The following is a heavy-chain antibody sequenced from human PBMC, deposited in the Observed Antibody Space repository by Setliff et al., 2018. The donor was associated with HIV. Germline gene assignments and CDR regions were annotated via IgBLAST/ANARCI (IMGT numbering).Heavy chain of an antibody. CDR2: IYHAGNT. Sequence: PSETLSLTCAVKGGSYSAYYWSWIRQSPGKGLEWIGDIYHAGNTYYNPSLKSRVTISVDTSKNQISLRLNSLTAADTALYYCARGTSLNVVPDAFDIWGQGTMVTVSS. D-gene: IGHD1-1*01. CDR3: ARGTSLNVVPDAFDI. CDR1: GGSYSAYY. V-gene: IGHV4-34*01. J-gene: IGHJ3*02.